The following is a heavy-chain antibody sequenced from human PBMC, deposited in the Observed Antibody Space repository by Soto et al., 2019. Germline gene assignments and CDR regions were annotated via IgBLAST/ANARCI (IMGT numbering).Heavy chain of an antibody. D-gene: IGHD3-3*01. CDR1: GFTFSSYG. CDR2: IYSGGST. Sequence: VGSLRLSCAASGFTFSSYGMSWVRQAPGKGLEWVSVIYSGGSTYYADSVKGRFTISRDNSKNTLYLQMNSLRAEDTAVYYCARSLGTIFGIIIRENNWFDPWGQGTLVTVSS. J-gene: IGHJ5*02. CDR3: ARSLGTIFGIIIRENNWFDP. V-gene: IGHV3-66*01.